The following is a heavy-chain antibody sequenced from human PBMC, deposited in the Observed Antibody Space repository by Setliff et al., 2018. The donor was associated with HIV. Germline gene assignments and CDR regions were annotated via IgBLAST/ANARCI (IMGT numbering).Heavy chain of an antibody. J-gene: IGHJ1*01. V-gene: IGHV1-24*01. Sequence: GASVKVSCKISGYTLTELSIHWVRQAPGKGLEWMANFDPEDGETFYAQKFQGRLTMTEDTSTDTAYMELSSLRSDDTAMYYCATDPGYSSTWYSESFQHWGRAPWSPSPQ. CDR2: FDPEDGET. D-gene: IGHD6-13*01. CDR1: GYTLTELS. CDR3: ATDPGYSSTWYSESFQH.